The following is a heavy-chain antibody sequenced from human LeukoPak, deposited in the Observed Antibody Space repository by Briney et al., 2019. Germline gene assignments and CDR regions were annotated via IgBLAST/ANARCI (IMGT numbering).Heavy chain of an antibody. CDR2: IYSGGST. J-gene: IGHJ6*02. CDR3: ATPTVTTPTNYYGMDV. Sequence: PGGSLRLSCAASGFTVSSNYMSWVRQAPGKELEWVSVIYSGGSTYYADSVKGRFTISRDNSKNTLYLQMNSLRAEDTAVYYCATPTVTTPTNYYGMDVWGQGTTVTVSS. CDR1: GFTVSSNY. D-gene: IGHD4-17*01. V-gene: IGHV3-66*01.